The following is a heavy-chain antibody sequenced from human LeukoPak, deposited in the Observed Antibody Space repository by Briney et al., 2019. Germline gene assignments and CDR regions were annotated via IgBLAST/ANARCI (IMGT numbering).Heavy chain of an antibody. D-gene: IGHD4/OR15-4a*01. V-gene: IGHV4-30-4*01. CDR3: ARAVDYNWFDP. J-gene: IGHJ5*02. CDR1: AGSISSGDYY. CDR2: IYYSGST. Sequence: SETLSLTCTVSAGSISSGDYYWSWIRQPPGKSLEWIGYIYYSGSTYYNPSLKSRVTVSVDTSKNQFSLKLSSVTAADTAVYYCARAVDYNWFDPWGQGTLVTVSS.